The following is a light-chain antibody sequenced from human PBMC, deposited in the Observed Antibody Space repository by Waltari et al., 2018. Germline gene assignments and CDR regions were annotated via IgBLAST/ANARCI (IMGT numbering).Light chain of an antibody. V-gene: IGLV3-25*03. CDR2: KDI. CDR1: DLPNQY. CDR3: QVTDSRV. Sequence: FQLTQSPSVSVSQGQTARITCSGSDLPNQYSYWYQQKPGQAPVLIIFKDIERPSGIPERFSASRSGTVVTLTINGVLAEDEADYYCQVTDSRVFGGGTKLTV. J-gene: IGLJ2*01.